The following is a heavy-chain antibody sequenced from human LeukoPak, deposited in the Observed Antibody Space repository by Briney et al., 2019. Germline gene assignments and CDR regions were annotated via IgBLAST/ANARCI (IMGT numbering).Heavy chain of an antibody. J-gene: IGHJ3*02. V-gene: IGHV3-23*01. Sequence: PGGSLRLSCAASGFTFSSYAMSWVRQAPGKGLEWVSTTSGSGGSTYYADSVKGRFTISRDNSKNTLLLRMSSLRAEDTAVYSCAKDLSFGGPDAFDIWGQGTVVTVSS. CDR2: TSGSGGST. CDR3: AKDLSFGGPDAFDI. D-gene: IGHD3-16*01. CDR1: GFTFSSYA.